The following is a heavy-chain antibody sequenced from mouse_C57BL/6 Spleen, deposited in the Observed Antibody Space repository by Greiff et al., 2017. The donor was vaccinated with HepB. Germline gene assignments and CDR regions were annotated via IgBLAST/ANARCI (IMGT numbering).Heavy chain of an antibody. J-gene: IGHJ3*01. CDR3: ARPAVYDGYYAGFAY. V-gene: IGHV5-6*01. CDR1: GFTFSSYG. CDR2: ISSGGSYT. Sequence: EVKLVESGGDLVKPGGSLKLSCAASGFTFSSYGMSWVRQTPDKRLEWVATISSGGSYTYYPDSVKGRFTISRDNAKNTLYLQMSSLKSEDTALYYCARPAVYDGYYAGFAYWGQGTLVTVSA. D-gene: IGHD2-3*01.